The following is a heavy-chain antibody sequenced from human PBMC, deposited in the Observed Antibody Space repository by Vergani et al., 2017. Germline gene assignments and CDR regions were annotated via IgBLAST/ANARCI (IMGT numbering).Heavy chain of an antibody. CDR1: GFTFSSYA. J-gene: IGHJ4*02. CDR3: AKVLKVAYCGGDCSFDY. D-gene: IGHD2-21*02. Sequence: EVQLLESGGGLVQPGGSLRLSCAASGFTFSSYAMSWVRQAPGKGLERVSAISGSGGSTYYADSVKGRFTISRDNSKNTLYLQMNSLRAEDTAVYYCAKVLKVAYCGGDCSFDYWGQGTLVTVSS. CDR2: ISGSGGST. V-gene: IGHV3-23*01.